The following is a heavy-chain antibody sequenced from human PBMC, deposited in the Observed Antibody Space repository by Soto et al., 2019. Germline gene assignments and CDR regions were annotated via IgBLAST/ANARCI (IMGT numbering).Heavy chain of an antibody. V-gene: IGHV3-33*01. D-gene: IGHD2-8*02. CDR1: GFTFNRNG. Sequence: QVQLVESGGGVVQPGRSLRLSCAASGFTFNRNGMHWVRQAPGKGLEWVAVIWHDGSKEYYSESVKGRFTISRDNSNNMIFLQMNSVRVEDTAVYFCARDRSGGNYFYYGMGVWGQGTTVTVSS. CDR2: IWHDGSKE. J-gene: IGHJ6*02. CDR3: ARDRSGGNYFYYGMGV.